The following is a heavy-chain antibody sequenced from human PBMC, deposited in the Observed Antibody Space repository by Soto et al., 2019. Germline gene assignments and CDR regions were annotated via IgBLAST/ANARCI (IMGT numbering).Heavy chain of an antibody. CDR2: VYYSGAT. CDR1: GGTMSGFC. CDR3: ARGGTAASRPGFYFFYMDV. Sequence: QVQLQESGPGLVRPSETLSLTCDVSGGTMSGFCWSLIRQSPGKGLEVIGHVYYSGATDYNPSLKSLVTIADDTSRRLFSLKLNSVSAADPAVYYGARGGTAASRPGFYFFYMDVWGKGPTVTV. D-gene: IGHD1-26*01. V-gene: IGHV4-59*01. J-gene: IGHJ6*03.